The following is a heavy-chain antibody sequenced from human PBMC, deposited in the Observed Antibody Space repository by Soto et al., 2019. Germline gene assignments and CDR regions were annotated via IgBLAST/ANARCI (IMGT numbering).Heavy chain of an antibody. D-gene: IGHD7-27*01. CDR3: SRVWGPPVIQGYDC. CDR1: GGSVTSGGYY. CDR2: IYSSGDT. J-gene: IGHJ4*02. V-gene: IGHV4-31*03. Sequence: QVQLQESGPGLVRPSQTLSLTCTVSGGSVTSGGYYWSWIRHCPGKGLEWIGYIYSSGDTNYNPSLHSRCAVSVDPSKNPFYLQLTSVTVADTAIYYCSRVWGPPVIQGYDCWGEGILVTVSS.